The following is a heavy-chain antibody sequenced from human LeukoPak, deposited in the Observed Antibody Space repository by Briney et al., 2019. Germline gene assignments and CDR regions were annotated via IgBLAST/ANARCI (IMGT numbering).Heavy chain of an antibody. CDR2: ISYDGSNK. D-gene: IGHD6-19*01. CDR3: ARAWSSGWYGLDY. J-gene: IGHJ4*02. CDR1: GFTFSSYA. Sequence: PGRSLRLSCAASGFTFSSYAMHWVRQAPGKGLEWGAVISYDGSNKYYADSVKDRFTISRDNSKNTLYLQMNSLRAEDTAVYYCARAWSSGWYGLDYWGQGTLVTVSS. V-gene: IGHV3-30-3*01.